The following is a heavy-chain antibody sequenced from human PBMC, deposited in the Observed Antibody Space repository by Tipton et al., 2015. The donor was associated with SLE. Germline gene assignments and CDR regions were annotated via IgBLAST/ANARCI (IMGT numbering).Heavy chain of an antibody. CDR3: AATYYDSSGSQLDY. V-gene: IGHV3-23*01. J-gene: IGHJ4*01. CDR2: ISGSGGST. D-gene: IGHD3-22*01. CDR1: GFTFSSYA. Sequence: SLRLSCAASGFTFSSYAMSWVRQAPGKGLEWVSAISGSGGSTYYADSVKGRFTISRDNSKNSLYLQMNSLRAEDTAVYYCAATYYDSSGSQLDYWGQGTLVTVSS.